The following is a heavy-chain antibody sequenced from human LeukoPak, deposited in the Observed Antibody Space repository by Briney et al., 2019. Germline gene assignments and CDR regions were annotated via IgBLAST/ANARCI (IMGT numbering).Heavy chain of an antibody. V-gene: IGHV4-59*12. J-gene: IGHJ6*03. CDR1: GGSISSYY. Sequence: SETLSLTCTVSGGSISSYYWSWLRQPPGKGLEWIGYIYYSGSTNYNPSLKSRVTISVDTSKNQFSLKLSSVTAADTAVYYCARDLSLPHYGSGSYKNYYYMDVWGKGTTVTISS. CDR3: ARDLSLPHYGSGSYKNYYYMDV. CDR2: IYYSGST. D-gene: IGHD3-10*01.